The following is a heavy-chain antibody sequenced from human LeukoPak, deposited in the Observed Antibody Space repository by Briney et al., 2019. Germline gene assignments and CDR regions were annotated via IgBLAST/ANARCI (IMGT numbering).Heavy chain of an antibody. CDR2: ISSSSSTI. D-gene: IGHD1-26*01. Sequence: GGSLRLSCAASGFTFSSYSMNWVRQAPGKGLEWVSYISSSSSTIYYADSVKGRFTISRDNAKNSLYLQMNSLRAEDTAVYYCARDGEWELIDYWGQGTLVTVSS. V-gene: IGHV3-48*01. CDR1: GFTFSSYS. CDR3: ARDGEWELIDY. J-gene: IGHJ4*02.